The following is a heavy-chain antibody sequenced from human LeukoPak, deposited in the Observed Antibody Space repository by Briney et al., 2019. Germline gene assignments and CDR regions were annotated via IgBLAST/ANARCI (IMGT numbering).Heavy chain of an antibody. CDR3: ASGEVGAPFDY. CDR2: MNPNSGNT. D-gene: IGHD1-26*01. V-gene: IGHV1-8*03. Sequence: ASVKVSCKASGYTFTSYDINWVRQATGQGLEWMGWMNPNSGNTGYAQKFQGRVTITRNTSISTAYMELSSLRSEDTTVYYCASGEVGAPFDYWGQGTLVTVSS. J-gene: IGHJ4*02. CDR1: GYTFTSYD.